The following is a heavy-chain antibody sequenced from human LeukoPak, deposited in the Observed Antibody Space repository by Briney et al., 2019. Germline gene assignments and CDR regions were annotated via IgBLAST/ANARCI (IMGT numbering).Heavy chain of an antibody. Sequence: SETLSLTCTVSGGSISSYYWSWIRQPAGKGLEWIGRIYTSGSTNYNPSLKSRVTMSVDTSKNQFSLKLSSVTAADTAVYYCARHPPSGSSGWYSPFDYWGQGTLVTVSS. V-gene: IGHV4-4*07. CDR1: GGSISSYY. CDR2: IYTSGST. J-gene: IGHJ4*02. CDR3: ARHPPSGSSGWYSPFDY. D-gene: IGHD6-19*01.